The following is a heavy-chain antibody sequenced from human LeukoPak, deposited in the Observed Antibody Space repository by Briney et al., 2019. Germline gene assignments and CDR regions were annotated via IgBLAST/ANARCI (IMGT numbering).Heavy chain of an antibody. V-gene: IGHV3-48*03. CDR2: ISSSGSTI. Sequence: PGGSLRLSCAASGFTFSSYEMNWVRQAPGKGLEWVSYISSSGSTIYYADSVKGRFTISRDNAKNSLYLQMNSLRAEDTAVYYCARGLRSAWFDPWGQGTLVTVSS. J-gene: IGHJ5*02. CDR1: GFTFSSYE. CDR3: ARGLRSAWFDP.